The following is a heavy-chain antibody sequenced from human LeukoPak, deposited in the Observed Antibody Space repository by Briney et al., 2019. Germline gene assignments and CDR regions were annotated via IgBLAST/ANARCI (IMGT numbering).Heavy chain of an antibody. Sequence: ASVKVSCKTSGYTFSDYTIHWVRQAPGQGLAWMGWINPSSNAANYAQRVEGRGPLTLHTSISTADMVPTSLTSDDTGLYYCARSRELLDFDTWGQGTLVSVSS. CDR2: INPSSNAA. D-gene: IGHD3-10*01. V-gene: IGHV1-2*02. CDR1: GYTFSDYT. CDR3: ARSRELLDFDT. J-gene: IGHJ4*02.